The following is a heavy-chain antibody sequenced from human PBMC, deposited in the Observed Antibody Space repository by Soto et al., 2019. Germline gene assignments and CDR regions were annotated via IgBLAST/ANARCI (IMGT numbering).Heavy chain of an antibody. Sequence: SQTLSLTCAISGDSVSSNSAAWNWIRQSPSRGLEWLGRTYYRSKWYNDYAVSVKSRITINPDTSKNQFSLQLNSVTPEDTAVYYCARVVYHYYGSGSYPPPFDYWGQGTQVTVSS. V-gene: IGHV6-1*01. CDR1: GDSVSSNSAA. CDR3: ARVVYHYYGSGSYPPPFDY. CDR2: TYYRSKWYN. D-gene: IGHD3-10*01. J-gene: IGHJ4*02.